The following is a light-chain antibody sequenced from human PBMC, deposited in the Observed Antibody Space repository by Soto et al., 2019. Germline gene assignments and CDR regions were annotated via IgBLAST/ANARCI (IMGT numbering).Light chain of an antibody. V-gene: IGLV2-14*01. CDR1: NSDVGAYNC. J-gene: IGLJ1*01. CDR2: DVS. CDR3: SSYTSSSSGV. Sequence: QSALTQPASVSGSPGQSITISCTGTNSDVGAYNCVSWYQQHPGKAPKLMISDVSHRPSGVSNRFSGSKSGNTASLTISGLQAEDEADYYCSSYTSSSSGVFGTGTKVTVL.